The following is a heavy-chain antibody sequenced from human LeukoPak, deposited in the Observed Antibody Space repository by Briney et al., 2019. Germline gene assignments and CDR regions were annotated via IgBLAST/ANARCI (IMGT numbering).Heavy chain of an antibody. Sequence: SETLSLTCIVSGGSISSYYWSWIRQPPGKGLEWIGYISRSGSTNYNPSLKSRVTISVDRSKNQFSLKLSSVTAADAAVYYCARASVSTWRSDIWGQGTMVTVSS. J-gene: IGHJ3*02. D-gene: IGHD2-2*01. CDR2: ISRSGST. V-gene: IGHV4-59*12. CDR1: GGSISSYY. CDR3: ARASVSTWRSDI.